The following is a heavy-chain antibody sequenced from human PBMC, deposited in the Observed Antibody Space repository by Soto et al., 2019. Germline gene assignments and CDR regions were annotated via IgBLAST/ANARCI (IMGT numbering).Heavy chain of an antibody. CDR3: VGALTYEVPYYYYGMDV. J-gene: IGHJ6*02. D-gene: IGHD3-16*01. Sequence: GGSLRLSCAASGFSFSTYLMSWVRQAPGKGLEWVANIKQGGNKKFYVDSVKGRFTISRDNDKKSLYLQMDSLRVEDTAVYYCVGALTYEVPYYYYGMDVWGQGTTVTVSS. CDR2: IKQGGNKK. CDR1: GFSFSTYL. V-gene: IGHV3-7*01.